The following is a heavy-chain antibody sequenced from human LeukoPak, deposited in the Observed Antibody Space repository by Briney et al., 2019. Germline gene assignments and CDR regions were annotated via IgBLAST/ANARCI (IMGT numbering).Heavy chain of an antibody. D-gene: IGHD2-15*01. Sequence: GGSLRLSCAASGFTFSNYALSWVRQAPGKGLEYVSAIIGSGGSTHYADSVKGRFTISRDNSKNTVHLQMNSLRAEDTAVYYCAKRPVSGGSCCHFDYWGQGTLVTVSS. CDR1: GFTFSNYA. J-gene: IGHJ4*02. CDR2: IIGSGGST. CDR3: AKRPVSGGSCCHFDY. V-gene: IGHV3-23*01.